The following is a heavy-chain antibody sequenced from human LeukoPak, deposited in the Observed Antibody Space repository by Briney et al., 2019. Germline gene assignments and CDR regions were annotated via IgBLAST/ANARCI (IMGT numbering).Heavy chain of an antibody. V-gene: IGHV3-30*04. CDR3: VRGVYNNGNMNDY. CDR1: GFTFRNYV. Sequence: PGESLRLSCAASGFTFRNYVIHWVRQAPGKGLDWVAIISDDGGRKFYADSVEGRFTISRDNSKNTLFLQMNSLRAEDTAVYYCVRGVYNNGNMNDYWGQGTLVTVSS. J-gene: IGHJ4*02. CDR2: ISDDGGRK. D-gene: IGHD5/OR15-5a*01.